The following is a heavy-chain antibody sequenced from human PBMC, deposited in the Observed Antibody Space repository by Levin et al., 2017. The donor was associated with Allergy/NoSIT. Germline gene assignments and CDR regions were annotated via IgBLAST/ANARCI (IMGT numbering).Heavy chain of an antibody. Sequence: SETLSLTCTVSGGSISSYYWSWIRQPAGKGLEWIGRIYTSGSTNYNPSLKSRVTMSVDTSKNQFSLKLSSVTAADTAVYYCARDRFSGSYNAFDIWGQGTMVTVSS. D-gene: IGHD1-26*01. J-gene: IGHJ3*02. V-gene: IGHV4-4*07. CDR3: ARDRFSGSYNAFDI. CDR1: GGSISSYY. CDR2: IYTSGST.